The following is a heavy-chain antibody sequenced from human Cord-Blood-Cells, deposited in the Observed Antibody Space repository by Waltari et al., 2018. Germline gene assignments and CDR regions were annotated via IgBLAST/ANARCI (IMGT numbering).Heavy chain of an antibody. V-gene: IGHV4-39*01. J-gene: IGHJ3*02. Sequence: QLQLQESGPGLVKPSETLSLTCTVPGGSFSSSSYYWGWIRQPPGKGLVWIGSIYYSGSTYYNPSLKSRVTISVDTSKNQFSLKLSSVTAADTAVYYCAGSGSYYAFDIWGQGTMVTVSS. CDR2: IYYSGST. CDR1: GGSFSSSSYY. D-gene: IGHD1-26*01. CDR3: AGSGSYYAFDI.